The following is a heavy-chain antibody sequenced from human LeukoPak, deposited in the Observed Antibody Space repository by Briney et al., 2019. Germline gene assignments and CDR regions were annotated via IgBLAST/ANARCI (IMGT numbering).Heavy chain of an antibody. J-gene: IGHJ4*02. CDR1: GFTFSRYG. D-gene: IGHD3-10*01. V-gene: IGHV3-30*18. CDR2: VSFEGSNK. CDR3: AKDMGYYYGSGSYPPENDY. Sequence: GRSLRLSCAASGFTFSRYGMHWVRQAPGKGREWVAVVSFEGSNKYYADSVKGRFTISRDNSKNTLSLQMNSLRAEDTAVYYCAKDMGYYYGSGSYPPENDYWGQGTLVTGSS.